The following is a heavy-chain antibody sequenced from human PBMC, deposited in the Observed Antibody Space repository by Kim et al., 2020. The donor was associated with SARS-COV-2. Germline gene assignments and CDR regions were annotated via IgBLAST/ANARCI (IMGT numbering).Heavy chain of an antibody. V-gene: IGHV3-15*01. J-gene: IGHJ1*01. CDR1: GFIFSNAW. CDR2: IKSITNGGTT. CDR3: TRDLDFQH. Sequence: GGSLRLSCAASGFIFSNAWMNWVRQAPGKGLEWVGRIKSITNGGTTDYAAPVKGRFTISRDDSKNTLYLQMNSLKTDDTAVYYCTRDLDFQHWGQGTLVTVSS.